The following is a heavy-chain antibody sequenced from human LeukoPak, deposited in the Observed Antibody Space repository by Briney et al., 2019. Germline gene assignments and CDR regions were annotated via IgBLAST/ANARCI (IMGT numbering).Heavy chain of an antibody. Sequence: PSETLSLTCGVYGGSLSDYYWTWIRQPPGKGLEWIGEINHSGSTNYNPSLKSRVTILVDTSKNQFSLKLSSVTAADTAVYYCARGWVPGGSNSYYWGQGTLVTVSS. CDR2: INHSGST. CDR1: GGSLSDYY. J-gene: IGHJ4*02. V-gene: IGHV4-34*01. D-gene: IGHD2-15*01. CDR3: ARGWVPGGSNSYY.